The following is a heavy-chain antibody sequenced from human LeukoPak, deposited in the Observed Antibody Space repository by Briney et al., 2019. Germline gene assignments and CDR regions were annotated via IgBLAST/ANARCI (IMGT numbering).Heavy chain of an antibody. D-gene: IGHD3-22*01. Sequence: GGSLRLSCAASGFTVSSNYMSWVRQAPGKGLEWVSVIYSGGSTYYADSVKGRFTISRDNSKNTLYLQMNSLRAEDTAVYYCASNPPGSSGYYYPLDYWGQGTLVTVSS. CDR3: ASNPPGSSGYYYPLDY. J-gene: IGHJ4*02. CDR2: IYSGGST. CDR1: GFTVSSNY. V-gene: IGHV3-66*01.